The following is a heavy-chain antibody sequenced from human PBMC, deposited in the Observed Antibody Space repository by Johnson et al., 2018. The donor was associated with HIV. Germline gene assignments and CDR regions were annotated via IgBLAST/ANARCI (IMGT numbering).Heavy chain of an antibody. CDR2: INWNGGTP. CDR3: ARGAGYFDWLSADEGFAFDI. V-gene: IGHV3-20*04. J-gene: IGHJ3*02. Sequence: VHLVESGGGVVQPGRSLRLSCAASGFTFDEYDMSWVRQAPGKGLEWVSSINWNGGTPGSADSVKGRFTISRDNAKNSLYLQMNSLRADDTALYYCARGAGYFDWLSADEGFAFDIWGQGTMVTVAS. D-gene: IGHD3-9*01. CDR1: GFTFDEYD.